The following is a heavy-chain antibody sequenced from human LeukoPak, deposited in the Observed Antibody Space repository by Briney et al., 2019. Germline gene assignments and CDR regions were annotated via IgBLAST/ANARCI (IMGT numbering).Heavy chain of an antibody. CDR3: ATSYYGSGTYYNWFDP. Sequence: PSETLSLTCTVSGGFISTYYWSWIRQPPGKGLEWIGYIYYSGSSNYNPSLKSRLTISIDTSKNQFSLKLSSVTAADTAVYYCATSYYGSGTYYNWFDPWGQGTLVTVPS. CDR2: IYYSGSS. D-gene: IGHD3-10*01. CDR1: GGFISTYY. V-gene: IGHV4-59*01. J-gene: IGHJ5*02.